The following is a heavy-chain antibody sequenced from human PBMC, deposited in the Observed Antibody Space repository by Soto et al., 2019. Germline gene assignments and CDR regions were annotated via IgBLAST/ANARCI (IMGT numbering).Heavy chain of an antibody. Sequence: SETLSLTCAVSGGSISSGGYSWIWIRQPPGKGLEWIGYIYHSGSTYYNPSLKSRVTISVDRSKNQFSLKLSSVTAADTAVYYCARGPPFARWGQGTLVTVSS. CDR1: GGSISSGGYS. CDR3: ARGPPFAR. CDR2: IYHSGST. V-gene: IGHV4-30-2*01. D-gene: IGHD3-3*01. J-gene: IGHJ4*02.